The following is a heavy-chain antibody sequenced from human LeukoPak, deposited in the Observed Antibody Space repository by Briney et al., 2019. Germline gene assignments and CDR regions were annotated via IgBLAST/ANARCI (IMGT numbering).Heavy chain of an antibody. CDR1: GYTFTGYY. CDR3: ARNGRLTSLTYYDFWSGYTSYYYYMDV. Sequence: ASVKVSCKASGYTFTGYYMHWVRQAPGQRLEWMGWINPNSGGTNYAQKFQGRVTMTRDTSISTAYMELSRLRSDDTAVYYCARNGRLTSLTYYDFWSGYTSYYYYMDVWGKGTKVTVSS. CDR2: INPNSGGT. J-gene: IGHJ6*03. V-gene: IGHV1-2*02. D-gene: IGHD3-3*01.